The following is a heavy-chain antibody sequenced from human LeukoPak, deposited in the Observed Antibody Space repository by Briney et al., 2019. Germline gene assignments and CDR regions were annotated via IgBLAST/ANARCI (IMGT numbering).Heavy chain of an antibody. CDR3: ASLGYCSGGSCLRPDY. D-gene: IGHD2-15*01. Sequence: PGGSLRLSCAASGFTVSNNYMNWVRQAPGKGLEWVSYISSSGSTIYYADSVKGRFTISRDNAKNSLYLQMNSLRAEDTAVYYCASLGYCSGGSCLRPDYWGQGTLVTVSS. CDR2: ISSSGSTI. J-gene: IGHJ4*02. CDR1: GFTVSNNY. V-gene: IGHV3-11*04.